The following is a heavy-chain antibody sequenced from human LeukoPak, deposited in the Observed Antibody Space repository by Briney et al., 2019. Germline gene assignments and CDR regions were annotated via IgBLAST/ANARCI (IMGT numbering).Heavy chain of an antibody. D-gene: IGHD6-19*01. CDR1: GFTFGDYA. CDR3: TRGPAVAGIFDY. Sequence: PGGSLRLSCTASGFTFGDYAMSWVLQAPGKGLEWVGFIRSKAYGGTTEYAASVKGRFTISRDDSKSIAYLQMNSLKTEDTAVYYCTRGPAVAGIFDYWGQGTLVTVSS. CDR2: IRSKAYGGTT. J-gene: IGHJ4*02. V-gene: IGHV3-49*04.